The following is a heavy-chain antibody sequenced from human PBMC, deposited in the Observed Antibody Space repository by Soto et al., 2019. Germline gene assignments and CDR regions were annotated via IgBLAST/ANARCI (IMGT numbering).Heavy chain of an antibody. CDR3: ARVDTAMVPDY. Sequence: SETLSLTCTVSGGSISSYYWSWIRQPPGKGLEWIGYIYYSGSTNYNPSLKSRVTISVDTSKNQFSLKLSSVTAADTAVYYCARVDTAMVPDYWGQGTLVTVS. CDR1: GGSISSYY. J-gene: IGHJ4*02. D-gene: IGHD5-18*01. V-gene: IGHV4-59*08. CDR2: IYYSGST.